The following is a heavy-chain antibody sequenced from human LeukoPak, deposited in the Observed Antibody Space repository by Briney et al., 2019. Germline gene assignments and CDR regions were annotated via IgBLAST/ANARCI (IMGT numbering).Heavy chain of an antibody. Sequence: GASVKVSCKASGYTFTSYAMHWVRQAPGQGLEWMGWISAYNGNTNYAQKLQGRVTMTTDTSTSTAYMELRSLRSDDTAVYYCARVSGTTVTTVVDYWGQGTLVTVSS. V-gene: IGHV1-18*01. CDR1: GYTFTSYA. J-gene: IGHJ4*02. CDR3: ARVSGTTVTTVVDY. CDR2: ISAYNGNT. D-gene: IGHD4-17*01.